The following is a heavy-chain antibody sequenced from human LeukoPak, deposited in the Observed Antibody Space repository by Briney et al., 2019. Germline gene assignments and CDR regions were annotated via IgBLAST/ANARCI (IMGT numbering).Heavy chain of an antibody. CDR3: FSLDCGGGSCYPRK. CDR2: IKSKAENYAT. Sequence: GGSLRLSCAASGFTFSGPDMHWVRQASGKGLEWVGRIKSKAENYATAYAASMKGRFTISRDDSKNTAFLQMSSLKTEDTAVYYCFSLDCGGGSCYPRKWGQGTRVTVSS. J-gene: IGHJ4*02. CDR1: GFTFSGPD. V-gene: IGHV3-73*01. D-gene: IGHD2-15*01.